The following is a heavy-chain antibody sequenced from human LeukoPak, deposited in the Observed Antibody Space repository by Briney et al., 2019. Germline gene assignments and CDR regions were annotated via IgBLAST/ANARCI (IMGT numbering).Heavy chain of an antibody. CDR3: ARVSNSWYSLDH. V-gene: IGHV4-4*02. CDR1: GASISTINW. D-gene: IGHD6-13*01. Sequence: SETLSLTCAVSGASISTINWWTWVRQPPGKVLEWIGDIHHSGTANYNPSLKSRVTISLDKSTNQFSLKLSSMTAADTALYFCARVSNSWYSLDHWGQGAPVTVTS. J-gene: IGHJ4*02. CDR2: IHHSGTA.